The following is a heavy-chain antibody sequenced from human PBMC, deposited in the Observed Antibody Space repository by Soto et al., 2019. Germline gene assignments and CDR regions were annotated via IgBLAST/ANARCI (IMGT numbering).Heavy chain of an antibody. J-gene: IGHJ4*02. CDR1: GGSISSGDYY. Sequence: SETLSLTCTVSGGSISSGDYYWSWIRQPPGKGLEWIGYIYYSGSTYYNPSLKSRVTISVDTSKNQFSLKLSSVTAADTAVYYCARVLKYYYDSSGYIARSYYFDYWGQGTLVTVSS. D-gene: IGHD3-22*01. V-gene: IGHV4-30-4*01. CDR2: IYYSGST. CDR3: ARVLKYYYDSSGYIARSYYFDY.